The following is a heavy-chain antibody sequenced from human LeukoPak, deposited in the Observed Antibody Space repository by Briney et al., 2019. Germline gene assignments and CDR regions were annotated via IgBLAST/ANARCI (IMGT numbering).Heavy chain of an antibody. CDR3: AKDSSGYPYYYYYYMDV. CDR1: GFTFSSYA. J-gene: IGHJ6*03. Sequence: GGSLRLSCAASGFTFSSYAMSWVRQAPGKGLEWVSAISGSGDTTYNVDSVKGRFTISRDNSKNTLYLQMNSLRAEDTAVYYCAKDSSGYPYYYYYYMDVWGKGTTVTVSS. D-gene: IGHD3-22*01. CDR2: ISGSGDTT. V-gene: IGHV3-23*01.